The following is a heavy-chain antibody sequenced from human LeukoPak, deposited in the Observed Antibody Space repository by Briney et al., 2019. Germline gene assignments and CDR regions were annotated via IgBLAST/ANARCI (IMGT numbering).Heavy chain of an antibody. CDR1: GFTFSRYW. Sequence: PGGSLRLSCAASGFTFSRYWMGWVRQAPGKGLEWVAFIRYDGSNKYYADSVKGRFTISRDNSKNTLYLQMNSLRAEDTAVYYCAKDGGYPRGVHFDYWGQGTLVTVSS. V-gene: IGHV3-30*02. J-gene: IGHJ4*02. CDR3: AKDGGYPRGVHFDY. CDR2: IRYDGSNK. D-gene: IGHD5-12*01.